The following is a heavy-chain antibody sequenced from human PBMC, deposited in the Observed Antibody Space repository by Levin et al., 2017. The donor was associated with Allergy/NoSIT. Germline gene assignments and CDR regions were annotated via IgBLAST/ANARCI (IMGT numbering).Heavy chain of an antibody. CDR1: GYTFKNYG. Sequence: GESLKISCKASGYTFKNYGISWVRQAPGQGLEWMGWISTHNGNTNYAQSFQGRVTMTTDTSTSTADMELRSLISDDTAVYYCARFVVTPVSYFYMDVWGKGSTVTVSS. J-gene: IGHJ6*03. V-gene: IGHV1-18*01. CDR2: ISTHNGNT. D-gene: IGHD2-2*01. CDR3: ARFVVTPVSYFYMDV.